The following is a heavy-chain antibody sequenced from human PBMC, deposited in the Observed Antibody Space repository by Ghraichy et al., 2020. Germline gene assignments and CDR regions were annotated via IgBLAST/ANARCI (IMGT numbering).Heavy chain of an antibody. J-gene: IGHJ4*02. Sequence: SETLSLTCTVSGGSISSGGYYWSWIRQHPGKGLEWIGYIYYSGSTYYNPSLKSRLTISVDTSKNQFSLKLSSVTAADTAVYYCARVFGYSTTWGFDYWGQGTLVTVSS. CDR1: GGSISSGGYY. CDR3: ARVFGYSTTWGFDY. D-gene: IGHD6-13*01. V-gene: IGHV4-31*03. CDR2: IYYSGST.